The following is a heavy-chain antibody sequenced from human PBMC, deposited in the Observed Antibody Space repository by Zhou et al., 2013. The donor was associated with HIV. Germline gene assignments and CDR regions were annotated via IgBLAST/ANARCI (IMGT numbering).Heavy chain of an antibody. CDR2: IIPILGIA. CDR1: GGTFSSYA. Sequence: QVQLVQSGAEVKKPGSSVKVSCKASGGTFSSYAISWVRQAPGQGLEWMGRIIPILGIANYAQKFQGRVTITADKSTSTAYMELSSLRSEDTAVYYCARDSRDCSSTSCHDPRLYYYYYMDVWGKGTTVTVSS. CDR3: ARDSRDCSSTSCHDPRLYYYYYMDV. V-gene: IGHV1-69*04. D-gene: IGHD2-2*01. J-gene: IGHJ6*03.